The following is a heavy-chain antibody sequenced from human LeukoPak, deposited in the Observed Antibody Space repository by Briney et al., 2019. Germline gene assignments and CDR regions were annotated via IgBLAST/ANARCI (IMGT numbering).Heavy chain of an antibody. D-gene: IGHD2-15*01. CDR1: GFTFSNAW. CDR3: TTAWGVVDPRSDY. CDR2: IKSKTDGGTT. J-gene: IGHJ4*02. Sequence: GGSLRLSCAASGFTFSNAWMSWVRQAPGKGLEWVGRIKSKTDGGTTDYAAPVKGRFTISRDDSKNTLYLQMNSLKTEDTAVYYCTTAWGVVDPRSDYWGQGTLVTVSS. V-gene: IGHV3-15*01.